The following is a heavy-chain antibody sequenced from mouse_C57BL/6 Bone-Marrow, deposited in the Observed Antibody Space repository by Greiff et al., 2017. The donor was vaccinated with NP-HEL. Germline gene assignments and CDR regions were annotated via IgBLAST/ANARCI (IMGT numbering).Heavy chain of an antibody. V-gene: IGHV14-2*01. CDR2: IDPEDGET. Sequence: EVQGVESGAELVKPGASVKLSCTASGFNIKDYYMHWVKQRTEQGLEWIGRIDPEDGETKYAPKFQGKATITADTSSNTAYLQLSSLTSEDTAVYYCASIFDGYYDWFAYWGQGTLVTVSA. J-gene: IGHJ3*01. D-gene: IGHD2-3*01. CDR1: GFNIKDYY. CDR3: ASIFDGYYDWFAY.